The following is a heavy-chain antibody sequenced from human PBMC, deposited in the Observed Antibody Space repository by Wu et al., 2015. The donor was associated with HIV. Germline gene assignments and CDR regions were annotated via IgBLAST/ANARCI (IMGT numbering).Heavy chain of an antibody. Sequence: QVQLVQSGAEVKKPGASVKVSCKVSGYTLTELSMHWVRQAPGKGLEWMGGFDPEDGETIYAQKFQGRVTMTEDTSTDTAYMELSSLRSEDTAVYYCATTVAYCSSTSCYTGNWSDPWGQGTLVTVSS. V-gene: IGHV1-24*01. D-gene: IGHD2-2*02. CDR1: GYTLTELS. CDR3: ATTVAYCSSTSCYTGNWSDP. CDR2: FDPEDGET. J-gene: IGHJ5*02.